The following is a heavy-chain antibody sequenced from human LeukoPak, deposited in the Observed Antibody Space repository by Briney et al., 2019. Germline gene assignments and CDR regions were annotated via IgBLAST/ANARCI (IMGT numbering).Heavy chain of an antibody. V-gene: IGHV4-39*07. J-gene: IGHJ5*02. CDR3: ARSTVLLWFGALDP. D-gene: IGHD3-10*01. CDR1: GGSISSSSYY. Sequence: SETLSLTCTVSGGSISSSSYYWGWIRQPPGKGLEWIGSIYYSGSTYYNPSLKSRVTISVDTSKNQFSLKLSSVTAADTAVYYCARSTVLLWFGALDPWGQGTLVTVSS. CDR2: IYYSGST.